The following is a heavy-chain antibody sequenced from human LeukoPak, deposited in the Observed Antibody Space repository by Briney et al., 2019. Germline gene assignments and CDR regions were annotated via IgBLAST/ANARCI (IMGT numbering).Heavy chain of an antibody. CDR3: VAGWGWLPDY. D-gene: IGHD3-16*01. CDR2: IKKDGSEK. Sequence: GGSLRLSCAASGFTLSSYWMTWVRQAPGKGLEWVANIKKDGSEKYYLDSVKGRFTISRDNAKNSLYLQMNSLSAEDMALYYCVAGWGWLPDYWGRGTLVTVSS. V-gene: IGHV3-7*05. CDR1: GFTLSSYW. J-gene: IGHJ4*02.